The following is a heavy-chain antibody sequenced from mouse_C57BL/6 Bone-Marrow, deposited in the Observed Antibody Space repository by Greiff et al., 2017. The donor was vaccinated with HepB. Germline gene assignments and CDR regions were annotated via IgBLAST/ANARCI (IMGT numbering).Heavy chain of an antibody. V-gene: IGHV1-64*01. CDR3: ARAGYCFDF. CDR1: GYTFTSYW. Sequence: VQLQQPGAELVKPGASVKLSCKASGYTFTSYWMHWVKQMPGHGLEWIGMIHTISGSTNYNEKLKSKATLTVDKASSTAYMQLSSLTSEDSAVYYCARAGYCFDFCGRGTTLTVSS. CDR2: IHTISGST. J-gene: IGHJ2*01.